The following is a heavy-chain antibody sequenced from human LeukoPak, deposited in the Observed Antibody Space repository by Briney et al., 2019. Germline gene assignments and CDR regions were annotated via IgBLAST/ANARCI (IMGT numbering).Heavy chain of an antibody. CDR3: AAEDCSGGSCYPNFDY. CDR1: GDSVSSNSAV. CDR2: TYYRSKWYS. V-gene: IGHV6-1*01. J-gene: IGHJ4*02. D-gene: IGHD2-15*01. Sequence: SQTLSLTCAISGDSVSSNSAVWDWIRQSPSRGLEWLGRTYYRSKWYSDYAVSVKSRITITPDTSKNQFSLHLKSVTPEDTAVYYCAAEDCSGGSCYPNFDYWGQGTLVTVSS.